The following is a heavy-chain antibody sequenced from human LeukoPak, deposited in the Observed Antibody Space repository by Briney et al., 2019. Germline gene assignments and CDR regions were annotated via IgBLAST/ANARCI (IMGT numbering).Heavy chain of an antibody. D-gene: IGHD3-10*01. Sequence: SETLSLTCTVSGGSISSYYWSWIRQPPGKGLEWIGYIYYSGNTNYNPSLKSRVTISVDTSKNPFSLKLSSVTAADTAVYYCARRRFGELLAPYFDYWGQGTLVTVSS. CDR3: ARRRFGELLAPYFDY. CDR2: IYYSGNT. V-gene: IGHV4-59*08. J-gene: IGHJ4*02. CDR1: GGSISSYY.